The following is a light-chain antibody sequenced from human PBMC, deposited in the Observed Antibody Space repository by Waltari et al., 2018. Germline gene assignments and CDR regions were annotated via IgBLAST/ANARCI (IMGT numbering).Light chain of an antibody. CDR2: YTN. CDR3: QQGNSSPYS. CDR1: QGISSY. Sequence: DIQMSQPPSSLSASVGDRVTITCRSSQGISSYLNWYQQIPGKAPKLLIYYTNSLASGVPSRFSGSGSGTEFTLTISSLQPEDFATYYCQQGNSSPYSFGQGTKVEIK. V-gene: IGKV1-39*01. J-gene: IGKJ2*03.